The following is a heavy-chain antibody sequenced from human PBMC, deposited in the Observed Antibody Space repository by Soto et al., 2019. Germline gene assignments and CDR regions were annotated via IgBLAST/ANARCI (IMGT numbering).Heavy chain of an antibody. CDR1: GFTFSSYS. D-gene: IGHD3-3*01. V-gene: IGHV3-48*01. CDR2: ISSSSSTI. Sequence: GGSLRLSCAASGFTFSSYSMNWVRQAPGKGLEWVSYISSSSSTIYYADSVKGRFTISRDNAKNSLYLQMNSLRAEDTAVYYCVRLERITICGGELARAFDICGQGAMVTVSS. CDR3: VRLERITICGGELARAFDI. J-gene: IGHJ3*02.